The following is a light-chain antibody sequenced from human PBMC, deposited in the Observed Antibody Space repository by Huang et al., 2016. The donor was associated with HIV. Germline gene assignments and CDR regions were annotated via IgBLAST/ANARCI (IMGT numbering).Light chain of an antibody. V-gene: IGKV1-39*01. Sequence: DIQMTQSPSSLSASVGDRVTITCRASQSISSYLNLYQQKPGKAPKVLIYAASSLQSGVPSRFSGSGSGTDFTLTISSLQPEDFVTYSCQQTYSSPWTFGQGTKVEIK. CDR1: QSISSY. J-gene: IGKJ1*01. CDR3: QQTYSSPWT. CDR2: AAS.